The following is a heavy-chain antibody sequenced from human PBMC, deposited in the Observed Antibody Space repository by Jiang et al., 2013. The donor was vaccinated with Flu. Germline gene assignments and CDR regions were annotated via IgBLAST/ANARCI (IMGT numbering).Heavy chain of an antibody. J-gene: IGHJ4*02. V-gene: IGHV4-59*10. Sequence: SRVTMSVDTSKNQFSLKLSSVTAADTAVYYCARSEARGINYYFDYWGQGTLVTVSS. CDR3: ARSEARGINYYFDY. D-gene: IGHD1-1*01.